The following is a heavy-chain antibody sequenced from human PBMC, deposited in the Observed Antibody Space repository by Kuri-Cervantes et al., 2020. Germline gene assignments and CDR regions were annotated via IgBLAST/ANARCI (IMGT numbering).Heavy chain of an antibody. CDR3: ATGDIRSSWFVDY. Sequence: AAVKVSCKASGYTFTSYDINWVRQATGQGLEWMGWMNPNSGNTGYAQKFQGRVTMTRNTSISTAYMELSSLRSEDTAVYYCATGDIRSSWFVDYWGQGTLVTVSS. CDR2: MNPNSGNT. V-gene: IGHV1-8*01. J-gene: IGHJ4*02. D-gene: IGHD6-13*01. CDR1: GYTFTSYD.